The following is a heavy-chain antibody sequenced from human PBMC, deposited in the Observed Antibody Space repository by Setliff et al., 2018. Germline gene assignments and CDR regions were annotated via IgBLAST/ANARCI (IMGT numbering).Heavy chain of an antibody. Sequence: SVKVSCKASGGTFSTFAISWVRQAPGQGLEWMGGTIPIFGTTDYAQKFQGRVTIITDESTSTAFMQLSSLRSEDTAVYYCVREGVDSRSSTDYRYYMDVWGKGTTVTVSS. V-gene: IGHV1-69*05. CDR1: GGTFSTFA. J-gene: IGHJ6*03. CDR2: TIPIFGTT. D-gene: IGHD3-22*01. CDR3: VREGVDSRSSTDYRYYMDV.